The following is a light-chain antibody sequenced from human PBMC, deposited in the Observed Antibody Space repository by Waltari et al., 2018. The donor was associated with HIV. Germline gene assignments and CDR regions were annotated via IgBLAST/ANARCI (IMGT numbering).Light chain of an antibody. CDR3: LQHNGFPRT. Sequence: DIQMTQSPSSLSASVGDRITITCRASQAIKNDLGWYQQKPGRAPKRLIYSASTLHTGVPARFRGSGSGRVFALSIDGLLPEDIGSYFCLQHNGFPRTFGQGTKIEI. CDR2: SAS. CDR1: QAIKND. J-gene: IGKJ1*01. V-gene: IGKV1-17*01.